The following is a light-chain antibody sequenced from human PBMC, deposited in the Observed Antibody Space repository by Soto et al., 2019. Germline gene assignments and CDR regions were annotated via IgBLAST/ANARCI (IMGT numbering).Light chain of an antibody. CDR3: QQTYITFVS. V-gene: IGKV1-39*01. CDR1: QTISTF. CDR2: DAS. Sequence: DIQMTQSPSSLSASIGDRVTITCRSSQTISTFLHWFQQKPGKAPNLLIYDASSLQSGVPSRFSGSGSGTDFTLTISSLQPEDFGTYYCQQTYITFVSVGGGTKVDIK. J-gene: IGKJ4*01.